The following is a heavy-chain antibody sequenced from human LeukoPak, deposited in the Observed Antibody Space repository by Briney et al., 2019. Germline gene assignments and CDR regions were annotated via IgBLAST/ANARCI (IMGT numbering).Heavy chain of an antibody. V-gene: IGHV4-34*01. D-gene: IGHD3-10*01. J-gene: IGHJ4*02. CDR1: GGSFSGYY. Sequence: SETLSLTCAVYGGSFSGYYWSWIRQPPGKGLEWIGEINHSGSTNYNPSLKSRVTISVDTSKNQFSLKLSSVTAADTAVYYCARARVYGSGSKTYFDYWGQETLVTVSS. CDR2: INHSGST. CDR3: ARARVYGSGSKTYFDY.